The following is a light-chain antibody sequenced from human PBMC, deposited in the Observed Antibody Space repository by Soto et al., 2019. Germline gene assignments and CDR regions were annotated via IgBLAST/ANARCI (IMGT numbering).Light chain of an antibody. CDR2: GTS. CDR3: QQCNDWRHT. J-gene: IGKJ2*01. V-gene: IGKV3-15*01. CDR1: QSISSN. Sequence: EIVMTQSPATLSVSPGERATLSCRASQSISSNLAWYQQKPGQAPRLLIYGTSTRDTGIPARFSGRGSGTEFTLTISSLQSEDCAVYYCQQCNDWRHTFGQGTKLEIK.